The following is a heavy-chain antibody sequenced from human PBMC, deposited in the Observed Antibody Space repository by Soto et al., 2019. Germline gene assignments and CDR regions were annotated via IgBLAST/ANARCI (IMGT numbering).Heavy chain of an antibody. J-gene: IGHJ4*02. D-gene: IGHD3-10*01. V-gene: IGHV3-73*02. CDR1: GFTFSGST. CDR3: TRWVVRGVKLDY. CDR2: VRNKANSYAT. Sequence: EVQLVESGGDLVQPGGSLKLSCAASGFTFSGSTMHWVRQASGKGLEWVGRVRNKANSYATEYGASVKGRFTISRDDSKNTAYLQMNSLKTEDTAVYYCTRWVVRGVKLDYWGQGTLVTVSS.